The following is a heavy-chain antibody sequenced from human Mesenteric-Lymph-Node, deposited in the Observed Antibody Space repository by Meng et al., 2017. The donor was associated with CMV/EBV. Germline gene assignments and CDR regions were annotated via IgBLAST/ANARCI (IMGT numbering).Heavy chain of an antibody. CDR3: ARDGNGDYSWFDY. CDR2: IKQDGSEK. D-gene: IGHD4-17*01. J-gene: IGHJ4*02. V-gene: IGHV3-7*01. Sequence: GESLKISCAASGFTFSNYWMSWVRQAPGKGLEWVANIKQDGSEKYYVDSVKGRFTISRDNAKNSLYLQMNSLRAEDTAVYYCARDGNGDYSWFDYLGQGTLVTVSS. CDR1: GFTFSNYW.